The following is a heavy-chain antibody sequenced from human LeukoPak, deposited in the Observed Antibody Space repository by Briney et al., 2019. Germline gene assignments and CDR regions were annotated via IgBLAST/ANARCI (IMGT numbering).Heavy chain of an antibody. D-gene: IGHD5-24*01. V-gene: IGHV1-2*02. CDR2: INPNSGDT. CDR3: ARGGDGDRRDFDY. CDR1: GGTFSSYA. Sequence: GSSVKVSCKASGGTFSSYAISWVRQAPGQGLEWMGWINPNSGDTNYAQKFQGRVTMTRDTSISTAYMELSSLSSEDTAVYYCARGGDGDRRDFDYWGQGTLVTVSS. J-gene: IGHJ4*02.